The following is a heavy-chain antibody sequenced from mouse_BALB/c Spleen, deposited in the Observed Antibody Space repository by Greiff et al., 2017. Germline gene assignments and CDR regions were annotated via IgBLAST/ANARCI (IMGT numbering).Heavy chain of an antibody. V-gene: IGHV3-6*02. D-gene: IGHD2-3*01. CDR1: GYSITSGYY. CDR2: ISYDGSN. J-gene: IGHJ2*01. CDR3: ARKDWGWFPFDY. Sequence: EVQLQESGPGLVKPSQSLSLTCSVTGYSITSGYYWNWIRQFPGNKLEWMGYISYDGSNNYNPSLKNRISITRDTSKNQFFLKLNSVTTEDTATYYCARKDWGWFPFDYWGQGTTLTVSS.